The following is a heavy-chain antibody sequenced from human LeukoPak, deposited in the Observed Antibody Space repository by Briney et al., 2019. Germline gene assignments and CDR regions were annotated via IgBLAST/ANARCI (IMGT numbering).Heavy chain of an antibody. V-gene: IGHV3-23*01. Sequence: GGFLRLSCAASGFTFSSYAMSWVRQAPGKGLEWVSAISGSGGSTYYADSVKGRFTISRDNSKNTLYLQMNSLRAEDTAVYYCASLGLYSSSWSEDYWGQGTLVTVSS. D-gene: IGHD6-13*01. J-gene: IGHJ4*02. CDR1: GFTFSSYA. CDR3: ASLGLYSSSWSEDY. CDR2: ISGSGGST.